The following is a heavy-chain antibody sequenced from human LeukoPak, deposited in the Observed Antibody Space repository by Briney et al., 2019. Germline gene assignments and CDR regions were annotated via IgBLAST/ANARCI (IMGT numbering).Heavy chain of an antibody. CDR3: ASPRSSGYYAFDY. CDR2: IYSGGST. V-gene: IGHV3-53*01. D-gene: IGHD3-22*01. J-gene: IGHJ4*02. Sequence: HAGGSLRLSCAASGFTVSSNYMSWVRQAPGKGLEWVSVIYSGGSTYYADSVKGRFTISRDNSKNTLYLQMNSLRAEDTAVYYCASPRSSGYYAFDYWGQGTLVTVSS. CDR1: GFTVSSNY.